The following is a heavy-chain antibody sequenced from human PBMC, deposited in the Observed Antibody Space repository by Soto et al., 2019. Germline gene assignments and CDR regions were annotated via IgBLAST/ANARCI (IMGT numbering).Heavy chain of an antibody. CDR1: GGSISSYY. D-gene: IGHD3-22*01. J-gene: IGHJ4*02. V-gene: IGHV4-59*01. Sequence: TSETLSLTCTVSGGSISSYYWSWIRQPPGKGLEWIGYIYYSGSTNYNPSLKSRVTISVDTSKNQFSLKLSSVTAADTAVYYCARLPPPNDSSGLYYFDYWGQGTLVTVS. CDR2: IYYSGST. CDR3: ARLPPPNDSSGLYYFDY.